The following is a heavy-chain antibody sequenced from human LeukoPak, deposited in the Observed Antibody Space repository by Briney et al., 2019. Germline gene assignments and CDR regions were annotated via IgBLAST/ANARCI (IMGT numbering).Heavy chain of an antibody. D-gene: IGHD6-13*01. J-gene: IGHJ4*02. Sequence: PSETLSLTCAVYGGSFSGYYWSWIRQPPGKGLEWIGEINHSGSTNYNPSLKSRVTISVDTSKNQFSLKLTSVTAADTAVYYCARHSAAAGRFDYWGQGTLVTVSS. CDR1: GGSFSGYY. CDR3: ARHSAAAGRFDY. CDR2: INHSGST. V-gene: IGHV4-34*01.